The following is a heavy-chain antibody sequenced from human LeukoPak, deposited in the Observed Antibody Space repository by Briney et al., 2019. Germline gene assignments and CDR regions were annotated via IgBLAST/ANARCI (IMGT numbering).Heavy chain of an antibody. J-gene: IGHJ3*01. V-gene: IGHV3-23*01. Sequence: GGSLRLSCAASGFTFTTYAINWVRQAPGKGLEWVSGTSGGGDKAFYADSVNGRFTISRDNSKNTVSLQMSSLRAEDTAHYYCAKDLALAGTGGGFDVWGQGTRVAVSS. CDR1: GFTFTTYA. CDR2: TSGGGDKA. CDR3: AKDLALAGTGGGFDV. D-gene: IGHD6-19*01.